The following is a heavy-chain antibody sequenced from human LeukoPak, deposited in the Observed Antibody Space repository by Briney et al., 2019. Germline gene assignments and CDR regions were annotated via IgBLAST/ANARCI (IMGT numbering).Heavy chain of an antibody. Sequence: PETLSLTCTVSGGSISSSSYYWGWIRQPPGKGLEWIGSIYYSGSTYYNPSLKSRVTISVDTSKNQFSLKLSSVTAADTAVYYCARHMSGDYEFDYWGQGTLVTVSS. J-gene: IGHJ4*02. D-gene: IGHD4-17*01. CDR3: ARHMSGDYEFDY. V-gene: IGHV4-39*01. CDR1: GGSISSSSYY. CDR2: IYYSGST.